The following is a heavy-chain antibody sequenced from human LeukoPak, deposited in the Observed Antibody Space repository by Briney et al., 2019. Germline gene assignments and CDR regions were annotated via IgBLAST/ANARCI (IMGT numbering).Heavy chain of an antibody. Sequence: PSETLSLTCTVSGGSISSYYWSWIRQPPGKGLEWIGYIYYSGSTNYNPSLKSRVTISVDTSKNQFSLKLSSVTAADTAVYYCVRGLVYYGMDVWGQGTTVTVSS. CDR2: IYYSGST. CDR1: GGSISSYY. V-gene: IGHV4-59*12. J-gene: IGHJ6*02. CDR3: VRGLVYYGMDV. D-gene: IGHD6-6*01.